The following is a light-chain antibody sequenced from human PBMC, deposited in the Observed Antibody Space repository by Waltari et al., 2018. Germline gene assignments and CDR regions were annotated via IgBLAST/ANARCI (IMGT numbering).Light chain of an antibody. J-gene: IGKJ1*01. CDR1: QSISSW. V-gene: IGKV1-5*03. CDR2: KAS. CDR3: QQYNSYST. Sequence: DIQMTQSPSTLSASVGDRVTITCRASQSISSWLAWYQQKPGKGPKLLIYKASSFESGVPSRFSGSGSGTEVTLTISSLQPDDFATYYCQQYNSYSTFGQGTKVEIK.